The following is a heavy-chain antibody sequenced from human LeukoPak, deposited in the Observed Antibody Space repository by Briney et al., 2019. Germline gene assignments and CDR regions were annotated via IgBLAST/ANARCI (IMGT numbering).Heavy chain of an antibody. J-gene: IGHJ4*02. CDR3: AKDWTVRPFHY. CDR2: ISYDGSNK. Sequence: GGSLRLSCAASGFTFSSYGMHWVRQAPGKGLEWVAVISYDGSNKYYADSVKGRFTISRDNSKNTLYLQMNSLRAEDTAVYYCAKDWTVRPFHYWGQGTLVTVSS. CDR1: GFTFSSYG. V-gene: IGHV3-30*18. D-gene: IGHD3/OR15-3a*01.